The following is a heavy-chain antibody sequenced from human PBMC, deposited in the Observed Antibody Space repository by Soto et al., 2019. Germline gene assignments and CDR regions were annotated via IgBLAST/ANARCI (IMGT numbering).Heavy chain of an antibody. D-gene: IGHD6-13*01. CDR2: IHHTGSA. Sequence: PSETLSLTCTVSGGSISSDNHHWSWIRQPPGRGLEWIGSIHHTGSAYFNPSLKSRVTISVDTSKNQFSLKLSSVTAADTAVYYCARVFSDSSSFFDPWGQGTLVTVSS. CDR3: ARVFSDSSSFFDP. CDR1: GGSISSDNHH. J-gene: IGHJ5*02. V-gene: IGHV4-30-4*01.